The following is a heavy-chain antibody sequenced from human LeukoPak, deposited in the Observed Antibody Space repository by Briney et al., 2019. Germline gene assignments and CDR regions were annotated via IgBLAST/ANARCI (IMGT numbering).Heavy chain of an antibody. V-gene: IGHV1-2*02. CDR3: ARGYYGSGSSDAFDI. CDR2: INPNSGGT. D-gene: IGHD3-10*01. CDR1: GYTFTGYY. J-gene: IGHJ3*02. Sequence: ASVKVSCKASGYTFTGYYMHWVRQAPGQGPEWMGWINPNSGGTNYAQKFQGRVTKTRDTSISTAYMELSRLRSDDTAVYYCARGYYGSGSSDAFDIWGQGTMVTVSS.